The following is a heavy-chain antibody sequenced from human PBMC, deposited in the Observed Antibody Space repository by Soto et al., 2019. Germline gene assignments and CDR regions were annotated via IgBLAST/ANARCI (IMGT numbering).Heavy chain of an antibody. V-gene: IGHV3-23*01. Sequence: EVQLLESGGGLVQPGGSLRLSCAASGFTFSSYAMSWVRQAPGKGLEWVSAISGSGGSTYYADSVKGRSTISRDNFKXTXFLQMNRLRAEDTAVYYCAKVYPYGSGSYYRGGMDVWGQGTTVTVSS. D-gene: IGHD3-10*01. CDR2: ISGSGGST. CDR1: GFTFSSYA. CDR3: AKVYPYGSGSYYRGGMDV. J-gene: IGHJ6*02.